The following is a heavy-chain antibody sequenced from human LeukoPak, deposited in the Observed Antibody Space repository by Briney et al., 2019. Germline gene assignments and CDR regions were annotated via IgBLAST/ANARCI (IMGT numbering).Heavy chain of an antibody. Sequence: ASVKVSCKASGYTFTSYYMHWVRQAPGQGLEWMGIINPLGANTNYAQKFQGRVTMTRDMSASTVYMELNSLRSDDTAVYYCARRGYDSSGYLGYWGQGTLVTVSS. V-gene: IGHV1-46*01. CDR2: INPLGANT. CDR1: GYTFTSYY. CDR3: ARRGYDSSGYLGY. D-gene: IGHD3-22*01. J-gene: IGHJ4*02.